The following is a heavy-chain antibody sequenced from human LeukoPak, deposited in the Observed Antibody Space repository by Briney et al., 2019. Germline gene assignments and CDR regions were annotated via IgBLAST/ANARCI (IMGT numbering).Heavy chain of an antibody. CDR3: ARQGRAGYNCSDY. CDR2: INPSDSYT. CDR1: GYSFTTYW. Sequence: GESLKISCKGSGYSFTTYWITWLRQMPGKGLEWMGNINPSDSYTSYSPSFQGHVTISADKSISTAYLQWSSLKASDTAMYYCARQGRAGYNCSDYWGQGTLVTVSS. V-gene: IGHV5-10-1*01. D-gene: IGHD5-24*01. J-gene: IGHJ4*02.